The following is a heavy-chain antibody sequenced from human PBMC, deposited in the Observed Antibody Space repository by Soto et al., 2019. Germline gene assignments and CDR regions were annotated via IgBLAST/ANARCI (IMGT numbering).Heavy chain of an antibody. CDR2: ISGSGGST. D-gene: IGHD2-2*01. CDR1: GFTFSSYA. Sequence: EVQLLESGGGLVQPGGSLRLSCAASGFTFSSYAISWVRQAPGKGLEWVSAISGSGGSTYYADSVKGRFTISRDNSKNTLYLQMNSLRAEDTAVYYFVNKIGRYPLPHLYAFDIWGQGTMVTVSS. CDR3: VNKIGRYPLPHLYAFDI. V-gene: IGHV3-23*01. J-gene: IGHJ3*02.